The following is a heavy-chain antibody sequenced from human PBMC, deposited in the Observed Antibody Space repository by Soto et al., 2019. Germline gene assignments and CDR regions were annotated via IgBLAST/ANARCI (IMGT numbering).Heavy chain of an antibody. Sequence: GGSLRLSCAASGFTFSSYAMSWVRQAPGKGLEWVSVISGSGGSTYYEDAEKGLFTITRDNTKNTLYLQMNRLRAEDTVVYYGAHSENPTGDDPDYWGQGTLVTVSS. D-gene: IGHD1-1*01. CDR1: GFTFSSYA. J-gene: IGHJ4*02. CDR2: ISGSGGST. V-gene: IGHV3-23*01. CDR3: AHSENPTGDDPDY.